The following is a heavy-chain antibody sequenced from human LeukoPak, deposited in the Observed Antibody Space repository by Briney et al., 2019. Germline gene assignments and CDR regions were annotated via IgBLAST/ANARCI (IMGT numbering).Heavy chain of an antibody. CDR2: IYTSGST. D-gene: IGHD3-10*01. Sequence: SETLSLTCTVSGGSISSYYWSWIRQPAGKGLEWIGRIYTSGSTNYNPSLKSRVTMSVDTSKNQFSLKLSSVTAADTAVYYCAREGITMVRGVIITTGMDVWGQGTTVTVSS. CDR1: GGSISSYY. V-gene: IGHV4-4*07. CDR3: AREGITMVRGVIITTGMDV. J-gene: IGHJ6*02.